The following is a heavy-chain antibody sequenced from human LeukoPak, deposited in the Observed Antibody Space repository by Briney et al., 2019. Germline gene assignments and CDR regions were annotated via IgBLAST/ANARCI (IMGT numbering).Heavy chain of an antibody. CDR3: ASRYDSSGYYVGWFLDL. CDR2: INWNSGNV. Sequence: GGSLRLSCAVYGFTFDDYAMHWVRQAPGKGLEWVSSINWNSGNVAYADSVKGRFTVSRDNANNSLYLQMNSLTGEDTAVYYCASRYDSSGYYVGWFLDLWGRGTLVTVSS. J-gene: IGHJ2*01. CDR1: GFTFDDYA. D-gene: IGHD3-22*01. V-gene: IGHV3-9*01.